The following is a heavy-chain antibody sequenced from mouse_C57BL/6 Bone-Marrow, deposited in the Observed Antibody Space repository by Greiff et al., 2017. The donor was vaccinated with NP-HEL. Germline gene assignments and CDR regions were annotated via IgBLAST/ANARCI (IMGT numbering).Heavy chain of an antibody. D-gene: IGHD1-1*01. Sequence: QVQLQQPGAELVKPGASVKMSCKASGYTFTSYWITWVKQRPGQGLEWIGDIYPGSGSTNYNEKFKSKATLTVDTSSSTAYMQLSSLTSEDSAVYYCARRGNYYGSSFLYYAMDYWGQGTSVTVSS. J-gene: IGHJ4*01. CDR3: ARRGNYYGSSFLYYAMDY. CDR1: GYTFTSYW. CDR2: IYPGSGST. V-gene: IGHV1-55*01.